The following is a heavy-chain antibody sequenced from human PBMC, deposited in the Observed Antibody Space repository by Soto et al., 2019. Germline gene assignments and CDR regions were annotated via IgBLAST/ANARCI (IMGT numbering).Heavy chain of an antibody. D-gene: IGHD2-15*01. V-gene: IGHV3-23*01. CDR3: AKANRYCSGSNCYTFDY. J-gene: IGHJ4*02. CDR1: GFPFSNYA. Sequence: GGSLRLSCAASGFPFSNYAMSWVRQDPGKGLEWVSTISGSGGSTYYADSVKGRFTISRDNSKNTLYLQMNTLRAEDTAIYYCAKANRYCSGSNCYTFDYWGQGTLVTVSS. CDR2: ISGSGGST.